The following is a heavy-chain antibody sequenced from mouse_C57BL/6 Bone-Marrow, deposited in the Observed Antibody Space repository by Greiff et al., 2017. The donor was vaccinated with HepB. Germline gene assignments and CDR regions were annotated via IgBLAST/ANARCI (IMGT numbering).Heavy chain of an antibody. Sequence: QVQLQQSGAELVRPGASVKLSCKASGYTFTDYYINWVKQRPGQGLEWIARIYPGSGNTYYNEKFKGKATLTAEKSSSTAYMQLSSLTSEDSAVYFCARGNLTGHFAYWGQGTLVTVSA. CDR2: IYPGSGNT. D-gene: IGHD4-1*01. CDR3: ARGNLTGHFAY. V-gene: IGHV1-76*01. J-gene: IGHJ3*01. CDR1: GYTFTDYY.